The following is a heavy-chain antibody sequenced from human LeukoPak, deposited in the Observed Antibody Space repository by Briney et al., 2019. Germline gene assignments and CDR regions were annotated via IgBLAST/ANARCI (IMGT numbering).Heavy chain of an antibody. CDR2: IYYSGST. CDR1: GGSISSYY. J-gene: IGHJ3*02. V-gene: IGHV4-59*12. Sequence: SETLSLTCTVSGGSISSYYWSWIRQPPGKGLEWIGYIYYSGSTNYNPSLKSRVTISVDTSKNQFSLKLSSVTAADTAMYYCARGSHGGNSYAFHIWGQGTMVTVSS. CDR3: ARGSHGGNSYAFHI. D-gene: IGHD4-23*01.